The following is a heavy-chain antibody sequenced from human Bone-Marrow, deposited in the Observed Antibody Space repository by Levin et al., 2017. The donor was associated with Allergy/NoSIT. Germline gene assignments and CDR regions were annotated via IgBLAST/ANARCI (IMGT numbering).Heavy chain of an antibody. D-gene: IGHD7-27*01. J-gene: IGHJ4*02. Sequence: GGSLRLSCAASGLTVSSNYMTWVRQAPGKGLEWVSLIYSGGGTYYAGSVKGRFTISRDNSKNTLYLQMNSLRPEDTAVYYCARLGRLPYWGQGTLVTVSS. CDR1: GLTVSSNY. CDR3: ARLGRLPY. V-gene: IGHV3-53*01. CDR2: IYSGGGT.